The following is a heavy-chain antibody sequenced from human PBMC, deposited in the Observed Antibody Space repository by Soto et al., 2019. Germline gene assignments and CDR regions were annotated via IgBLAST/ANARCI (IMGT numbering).Heavy chain of an antibody. Sequence: QVQLVQSGAEVKKPGSSVKVSCKASGGTFSSYTISWVRQAPGQGLEWMGRIIPILGIAIYAQKFQGRVTITADKSTSTAYMELSSLRSEDTAVYYCARDHITMVRGVTLDYWGQGTLVTVSS. J-gene: IGHJ4*02. CDR1: GGTFSSYT. CDR2: IIPILGIA. D-gene: IGHD3-10*01. CDR3: ARDHITMVRGVTLDY. V-gene: IGHV1-69*08.